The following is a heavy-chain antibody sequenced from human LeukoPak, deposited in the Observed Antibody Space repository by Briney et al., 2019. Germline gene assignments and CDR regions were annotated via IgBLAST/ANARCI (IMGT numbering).Heavy chain of an antibody. V-gene: IGHV4-39*07. D-gene: IGHD3/OR15-3a*01. CDR2: IYYTGST. Sequence: SETLSLTCTVSGGSIINSDYFWGWIRQPPGKGLEWIGNIYYTGSTYYNPSLKSRVTISVDTSKNQFSLKLSSVTAADTAAYYCARDDSGTTPYHFDYWGQGTLVTVSS. CDR3: ARDDSGTTPYHFDY. J-gene: IGHJ4*02. CDR1: GGSIINSDYF.